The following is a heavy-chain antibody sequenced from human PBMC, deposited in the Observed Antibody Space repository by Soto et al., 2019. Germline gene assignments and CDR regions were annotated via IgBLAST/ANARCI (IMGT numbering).Heavy chain of an antibody. CDR1: GFTFSNAW. Sequence: GGSLRLSCAASGFTFSNAWMSWVRQAPGKGLEWVGRIKSKTDGGTTDYAAPVKGRFTISRDDSKNTLYLQMNSLKTEDTAVYYCTLMITFGGVIVDYWGQGTLVTVSS. CDR2: IKSKTDGGTT. CDR3: TLMITFGGVIVDY. D-gene: IGHD3-16*02. J-gene: IGHJ4*02. V-gene: IGHV3-15*01.